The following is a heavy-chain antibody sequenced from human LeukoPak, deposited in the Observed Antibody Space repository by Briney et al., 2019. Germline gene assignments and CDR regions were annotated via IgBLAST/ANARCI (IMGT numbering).Heavy chain of an antibody. CDR2: IYYSGST. D-gene: IGHD3-9*01. CDR1: GGSISSGGYY. Sequence: SQTLSLACTVSGGSISSGGYYWSWIRQHPGKGLEWIGYIYYSGSTYYNPSLKSRVTISVDTSKNQFSLKLSSVTAADTAVYYCARARYDILTGPTDFDYWGQGTLVTVSS. J-gene: IGHJ4*02. CDR3: ARARYDILTGPTDFDY. V-gene: IGHV4-31*03.